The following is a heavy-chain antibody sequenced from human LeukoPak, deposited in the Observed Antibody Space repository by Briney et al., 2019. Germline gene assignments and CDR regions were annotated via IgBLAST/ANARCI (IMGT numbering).Heavy chain of an antibody. CDR3: ARPAEYCTNGVCYLLALDY. Sequence: ASVKVSCKASGYTFTSYYMHWVRQAPGQGLEWMGIINPSGGSTSYAQKFQGRVTMTRDTSTSTVYMELSSLRSEDTAVYYCARPAEYCTNGVCYLLALDYWGQGTLVTVSS. V-gene: IGHV1-46*01. D-gene: IGHD2-8*01. CDR2: INPSGGST. CDR1: GYTFTSYY. J-gene: IGHJ4*02.